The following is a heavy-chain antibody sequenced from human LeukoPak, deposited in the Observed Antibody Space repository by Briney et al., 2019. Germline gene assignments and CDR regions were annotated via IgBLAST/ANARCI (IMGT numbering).Heavy chain of an antibody. J-gene: IGHJ4*02. CDR3: ARGDSGGYSCLDY. D-gene: IGHD3-22*01. CDR1: GYTFTNYG. CDR2: ISGYNGNT. Sequence: ASVRVSCKASGYTFTNYGLTWVRQAPGQGLEWMGWISGYNGNTDYAQKFQGRVTLTTGTSTSTAYMELRSLRSDDTAVYYCARGDSGGYSCLDYWGQGTLVTVSS. V-gene: IGHV1-18*01.